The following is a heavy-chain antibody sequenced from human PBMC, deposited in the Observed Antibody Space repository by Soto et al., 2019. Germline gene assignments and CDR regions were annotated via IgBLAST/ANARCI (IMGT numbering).Heavy chain of an antibody. CDR3: ARRITMVRGVIINSPFDY. CDR1: GNSCTSYL. J-gene: IGHJ4*02. CDR2: IYPGDSDT. D-gene: IGHD3-10*01. V-gene: IGHV5-51*01. Sequence: XESLKLSCKCSGNSCTSYLIGWVLQMPGKGLEWMGIIYPGDSDTRYSPSFQGQVTISADKSISTAYLQWSSLKASDTAMYYCARRITMVRGVIINSPFDYWGQGTLVTVSS.